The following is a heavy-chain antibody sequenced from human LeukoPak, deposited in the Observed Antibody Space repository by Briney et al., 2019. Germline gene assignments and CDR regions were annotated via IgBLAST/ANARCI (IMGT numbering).Heavy chain of an antibody. CDR3: ARHLIDDYGGNGNYYYGMDV. J-gene: IGHJ6*02. V-gene: IGHV4-59*08. D-gene: IGHD4-23*01. Sequence: SETLSLTCTVSGGSISSYYWSWIRQPPGKGLEWIGYIYYSGSTNYNPSLKSRVTISVDTSKNQFSLKLSSVTAADTAVYYCARHLIDDYGGNGNYYYGMDVWGQGTTVTVSS. CDR2: IYYSGST. CDR1: GGSISSYY.